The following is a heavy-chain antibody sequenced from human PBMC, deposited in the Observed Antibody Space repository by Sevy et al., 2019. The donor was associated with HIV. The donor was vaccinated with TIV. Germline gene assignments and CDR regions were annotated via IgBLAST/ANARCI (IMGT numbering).Heavy chain of an antibody. V-gene: IGHV5-51*01. CDR1: GYSFTSYW. CDR3: ARRGYGQWLVFDAFDI. CDR2: IYPGDSDT. D-gene: IGHD6-19*01. Sequence: GGSLRLSCKGSGYSFTSYWIGWVRQMPGKGLEWMGIIYPGDSDTRYSPSFQGQVTISADKSISTAYLKWSSLKASDTAMYYCARRGYGQWLVFDAFDIWGQGTMVTVSS. J-gene: IGHJ3*02.